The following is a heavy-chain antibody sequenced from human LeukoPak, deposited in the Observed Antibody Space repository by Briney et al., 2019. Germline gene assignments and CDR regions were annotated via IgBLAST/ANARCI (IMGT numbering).Heavy chain of an antibody. CDR2: ILYSGNI. Sequence: SETLSLTCTVSGGSISSNDYYWGWVRQPPGKGLEWIGNILYSGNIFYHPSLKSRITIAVDTSKNQFSLKLSSVTAADTAVYYCSRYIRRRPQFDYWGQGTLVTVSS. CDR3: SRYIRRRPQFDY. CDR1: GGSISSNDYY. V-gene: IGHV4-39*01. J-gene: IGHJ4*02.